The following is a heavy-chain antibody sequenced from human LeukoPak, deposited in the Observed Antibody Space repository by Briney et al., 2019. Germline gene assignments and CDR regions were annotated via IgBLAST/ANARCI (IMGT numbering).Heavy chain of an antibody. J-gene: IGHJ4*02. V-gene: IGHV3-74*01. D-gene: IGHD3-3*01. CDR3: AKDDYWSIDY. CDR2: IKDDGNST. Sequence: GGSLRLSCSASGFDLCSKWMQWVRHAPGQGVVWVARIKDDGNSTNYADSVKGRFTISRDIAKNTLYLQMNSLRAEDTGVYYCAKDDYWSIDYWGRGTLVTVSS. CDR1: GFDLCSKW.